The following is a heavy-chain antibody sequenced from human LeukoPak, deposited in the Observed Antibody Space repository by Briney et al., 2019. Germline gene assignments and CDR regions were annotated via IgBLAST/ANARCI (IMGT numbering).Heavy chain of an antibody. V-gene: IGHV3-23*01. CDR1: GLTFSTYA. D-gene: IGHD4-11*01. Sequence: GGSLRLSCAASGLTFSTYAMSWVRQAPGKGLEWVSAISGSGGSTYYADSVKGRFTISRDNSKNTLYLQMNSLRAEDTAVYYCAKDGMTTPWYFDLWGRGTLVTVSS. CDR3: AKDGMTTPWYFDL. CDR2: ISGSGGST. J-gene: IGHJ2*01.